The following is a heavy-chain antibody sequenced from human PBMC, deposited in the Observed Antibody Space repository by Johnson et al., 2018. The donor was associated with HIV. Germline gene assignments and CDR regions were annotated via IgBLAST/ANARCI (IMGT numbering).Heavy chain of an antibody. J-gene: IGHJ3*02. D-gene: IGHD6-13*01. Sequence: VQLVESGGGLIQPGGSLRLSCAASGFSLNSYSMTWVRQTPGRGLAWLSYISSSSTSIYYSDSVQGRFTVSRDNAKNSLFLQMSALRAEHAAVYYRARDRRGHLSWSSDAFDIWGQGTMVTVSS. CDR3: ARDRRGHLSWSSDAFDI. V-gene: IGHV3-48*01. CDR2: ISSSSTSI. CDR1: GFSLNSYS.